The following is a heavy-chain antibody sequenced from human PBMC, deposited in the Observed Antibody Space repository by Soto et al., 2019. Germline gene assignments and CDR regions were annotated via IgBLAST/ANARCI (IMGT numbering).Heavy chain of an antibody. J-gene: IGHJ4*02. CDR1: GGSISSGDYY. V-gene: IGHV4-30-4*01. CDR3: ARGSYSIFDY. Sequence: QVQLQESGPGLVKPSQTLSLTCTVSGGSISSGDYYWSWIRQXPGKGLEWIGYIYYSGSTYYNPSHKSRVTISVDTSKNQFSLKLSSVTAADTAVYYCARGSYSIFDYWGQGTLVTVSS. CDR2: IYYSGST. D-gene: IGHD4-4*01.